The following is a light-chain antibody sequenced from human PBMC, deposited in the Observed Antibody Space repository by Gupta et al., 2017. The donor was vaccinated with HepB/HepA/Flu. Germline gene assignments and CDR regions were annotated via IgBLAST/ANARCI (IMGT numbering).Light chain of an antibody. CDR2: AAS. CDR1: QSISRS. J-gene: IGKJ4*01. V-gene: IGKV1-39*01. Sequence: DIQMTQSPSSLSASVGDRVTITCRASQSISRSLNWYQQKPGKAPKVLIYAASTLQSGVPSRFSGSGSGTDFTLTVTSLQPEDSANYYCQQSYSTPLSFGGGTKVEIK. CDR3: QQSYSTPLS.